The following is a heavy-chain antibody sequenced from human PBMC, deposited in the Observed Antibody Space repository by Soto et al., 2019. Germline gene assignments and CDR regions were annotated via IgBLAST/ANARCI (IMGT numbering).Heavy chain of an antibody. D-gene: IGHD2-15*01. Sequence: QVQLVESGGGVVQPGRSLRLSCAASGFTFSSYAIHWVRQAPGKGLEWVAVISDEGSNEYYADSVKGRFTISRDNSEKTLYLQMNSLRAEDTAVYYCARSGDRYCDGGSCYSPLDYWGQGILVTVSS. CDR3: ARSGDRYCDGGSCYSPLDY. CDR1: GFTFSSYA. J-gene: IGHJ4*02. CDR2: ISDEGSNE. V-gene: IGHV3-30-3*01.